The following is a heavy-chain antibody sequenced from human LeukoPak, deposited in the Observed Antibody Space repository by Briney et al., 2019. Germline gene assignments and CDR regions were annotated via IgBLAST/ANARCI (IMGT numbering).Heavy chain of an antibody. V-gene: IGHV4-59*01. D-gene: IGHD3-3*01. CDR1: GGSISSYY. J-gene: IGHJ6*03. CDR3: ARDHYDFWSGYYSDYYYYYKDV. Sequence: SETLSLTCTVSGGSISSYYWSWIRQPPGKGLEWIGYIYYSGSTNYNPSLKSRVTISVDTSKNQFSLKLSSVTAADTAVYYCARDHYDFWSGYYSDYYYYYKDVWGKGTTVTVSS. CDR2: IYYSGST.